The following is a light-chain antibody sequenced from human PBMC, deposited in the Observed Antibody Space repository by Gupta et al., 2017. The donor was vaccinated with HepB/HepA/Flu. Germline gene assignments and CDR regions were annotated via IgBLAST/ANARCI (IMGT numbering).Light chain of an antibody. CDR3: QQYDNIPFT. CDR2: DAS. CDR1: QYISNY. Sequence: DIKMTQAPSSLSASVGDRVTITSQASQYISNYLNWDQQKPGKAPKLLIYDASKLETGVPSRFSGSGSGTDLTFTISSLQPADIATYYCQQYDNIPFTFGPGTKVDIK. V-gene: IGKV1-33*01. J-gene: IGKJ3*01.